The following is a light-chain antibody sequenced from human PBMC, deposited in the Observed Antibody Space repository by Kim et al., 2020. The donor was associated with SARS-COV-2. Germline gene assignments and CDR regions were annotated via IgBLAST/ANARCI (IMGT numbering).Light chain of an antibody. CDR3: HQYGSSPRT. Sequence: EIVLTQSPGTLSLSPGERATLSCRASQIISNNYLGWYQQKPGQAPRLVIYAASSRAPGIPNRFSGSGSGADFTLTISRLEPEDFAVYYCHQYGSSPRTFGQESKVDIK. CDR1: QIISNNY. CDR2: AAS. V-gene: IGKV3-20*01. J-gene: IGKJ1*01.